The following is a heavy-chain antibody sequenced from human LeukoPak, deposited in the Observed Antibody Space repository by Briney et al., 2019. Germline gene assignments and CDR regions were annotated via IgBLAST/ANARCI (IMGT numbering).Heavy chain of an antibody. J-gene: IGHJ4*02. V-gene: IGHV3-30-3*01. CDR2: ISYDGSNK. CDR1: GFTFSSYA. D-gene: IGHD2-15*01. CDR3: ARELVVVAYYFDY. Sequence: GGSLRLSCAASGFTFSSYAMHWVRQAPGKGLEWVAVISYDGSNKYYADSVKGRFTISRDNSKNTLYLQMNSLRAEDTAVYYCARELVVVAYYFDYWGQGTLVTVSS.